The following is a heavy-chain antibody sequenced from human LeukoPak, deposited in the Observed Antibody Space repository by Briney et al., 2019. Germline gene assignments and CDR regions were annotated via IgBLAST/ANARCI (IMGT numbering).Heavy chain of an antibody. Sequence: GGSLRLSCAASGFTFSNYWMSWVRQAPGKGLEWVAHIKQDGSAKYYVDSVKGRFTISRDNVKNSLYLQMNSLRAEDTAVYYCARGTNYDFGGQGTMVTVSS. CDR3: ARGTNYDF. V-gene: IGHV3-7*01. J-gene: IGHJ3*01. CDR1: GFTFSNYW. D-gene: IGHD1/OR15-1a*01. CDR2: IKQDGSAK.